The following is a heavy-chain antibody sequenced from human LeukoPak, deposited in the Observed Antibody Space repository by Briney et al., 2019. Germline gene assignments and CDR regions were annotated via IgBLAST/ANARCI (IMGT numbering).Heavy chain of an antibody. V-gene: IGHV3-66*01. J-gene: IGHJ6*02. CDR2: IHRDGRI. Sequence: GGSLRLACSPSGFSVSSYYMTWVRQAPGKGVEGVSVIHRDGRIHYADSVKDRFTISRDKSNNTLFLQMNSLRAEDTAVYYCGRGIVATIEDYGVDVWGQGTTVIVS. CDR1: GFSVSSYY. CDR3: GRGIVATIEDYGVDV. D-gene: IGHD5-12*01.